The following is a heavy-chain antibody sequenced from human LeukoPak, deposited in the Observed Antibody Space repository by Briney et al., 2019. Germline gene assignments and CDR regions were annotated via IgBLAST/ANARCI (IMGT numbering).Heavy chain of an antibody. CDR1: GGSISSYY. CDR3: ARDIGSLSVASGDT. D-gene: IGHD5-12*01. V-gene: IGHV4-4*07. CDR2: IYTSGST. Sequence: SETLSLTCTVSGGSISSYYWSWIRQPAGKGLEWIGRIYTSGSTNYNPSLKNRVIISIDKSNNQFSLKLSSVTAADTAVYFCARDIGSLSVASGDTWGQGTLVTVSS. J-gene: IGHJ4*02.